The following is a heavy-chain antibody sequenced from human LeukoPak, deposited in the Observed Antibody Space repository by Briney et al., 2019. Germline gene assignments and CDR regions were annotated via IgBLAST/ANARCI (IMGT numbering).Heavy chain of an antibody. J-gene: IGHJ3*02. CDR1: GYTFTSYD. V-gene: IGHV1-8*03. D-gene: IGHD2-21*01. Sequence: GASVKVSCKASGYTFTSYDINWVRQATGQGLEWMGWMNPNSGNTGYAQKFQGRVTITRNTSISTAYMELGSLRSEDTAVYYCASSRTHYCGGDCPYDAYDIWGHGTMVTASS. CDR2: MNPNSGNT. CDR3: ASSRTHYCGGDCPYDAYDI.